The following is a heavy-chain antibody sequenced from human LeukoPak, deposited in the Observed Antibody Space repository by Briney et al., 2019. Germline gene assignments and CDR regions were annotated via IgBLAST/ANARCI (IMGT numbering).Heavy chain of an antibody. J-gene: IGHJ4*02. CDR3: ARTYYDYVWGSPLSPPFDY. CDR2: ISAYNDNT. Sequence: ASVKVSCEASGYTFTSYGVSWVRQAPGQGLEWMGWISAYNDNTNYAQKVRGRVTMTTDTSTRTAHMELRSLRSDDTAVYYCARTYYDYVWGSPLSPPFDYWGQGSLVTVSS. CDR1: GYTFTSYG. V-gene: IGHV1-18*01. D-gene: IGHD3-16*01.